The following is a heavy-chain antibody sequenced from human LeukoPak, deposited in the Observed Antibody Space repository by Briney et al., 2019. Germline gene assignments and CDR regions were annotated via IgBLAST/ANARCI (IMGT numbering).Heavy chain of an antibody. CDR2: INHSGST. V-gene: IGHV4-34*01. CDR3: ARNYYGSGSYYVSD. CDR1: GGSFSGYY. J-gene: IGHJ4*02. Sequence: SETLSLTCAVYGGSFSGYYWSWIRQPPGKGLEWIGEINHSGSTNYNPSLKSRVTISVDTSKNQFSLKLSSVTAADTAVYYCARNYYGSGSYYVSDWGQGTLVTVSS. D-gene: IGHD3-10*01.